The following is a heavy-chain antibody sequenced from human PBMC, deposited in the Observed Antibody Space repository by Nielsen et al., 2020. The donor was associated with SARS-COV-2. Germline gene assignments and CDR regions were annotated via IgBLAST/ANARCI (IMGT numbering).Heavy chain of an antibody. D-gene: IGHD5-24*01. CDR3: AKNSRRWLPQGDCDY. CDR1: GFTFSSYS. J-gene: IGHJ4*02. Sequence: GESLKISCAASGFTFSSYSMNWVRQAPGKGLEWVSSISSSSSYIYYADSVKGRFTISRDNAKNSLYLQMNSLRAEDTALYYCAKNSRRWLPQGDCDYWGQGTLVTVSS. V-gene: IGHV3-21*04. CDR2: ISSSSSYI.